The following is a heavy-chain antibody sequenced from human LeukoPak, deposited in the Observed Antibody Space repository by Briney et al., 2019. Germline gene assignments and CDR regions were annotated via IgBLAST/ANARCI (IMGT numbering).Heavy chain of an antibody. CDR1: GGSISSGSYY. J-gene: IGHJ5*02. CDR2: IYTSGST. D-gene: IGHD2-15*01. CDR3: ARDPRYCSGGSCYYNWFDP. V-gene: IGHV4-61*02. Sequence: PSQTLSLTCTVSGGSISSGSYYWSWIRQPAGKGLEWIGRIYTSGSTNYNPSLKSRVTISVDTSKNQFSLKLSSVTAADTAVYYCARDPRYCSGGSCYYNWFDPWGQGTLVTVSS.